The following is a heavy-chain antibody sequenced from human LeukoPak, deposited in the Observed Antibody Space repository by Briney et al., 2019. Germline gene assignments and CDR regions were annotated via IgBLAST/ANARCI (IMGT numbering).Heavy chain of an antibody. J-gene: IGHJ6*02. D-gene: IGHD3-22*01. Sequence: ASVKVSCKASVYTFTGYYMHWVRQAPGEGLEWMGWINHNSGGTNYAQKFQGRATMTRDTSISTAYMELSRLRADDTAVYYCARNYYDSGGWLDVWGQGTTVTVSS. CDR2: INHNSGGT. CDR1: VYTFTGYY. CDR3: ARNYYDSGGWLDV. V-gene: IGHV1-2*02.